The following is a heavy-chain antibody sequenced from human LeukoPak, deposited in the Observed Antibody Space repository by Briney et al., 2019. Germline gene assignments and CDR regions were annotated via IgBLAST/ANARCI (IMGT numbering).Heavy chain of an antibody. CDR3: AKTPRNWNYPNWFDP. J-gene: IGHJ5*02. V-gene: IGHV3-30*18. CDR1: GFTFSSYG. CDR2: ISYDGSNK. Sequence: GRSLRLSCAASGFTFSSYGMHWVRQAPGKGLEWVAVISYDGSNKYYAGSVKGRFTISRDNSKNTLYLQMNSLRAEDTAVYYCAKTPRNWNYPNWFDPWGQGTLVTVSS. D-gene: IGHD1-7*01.